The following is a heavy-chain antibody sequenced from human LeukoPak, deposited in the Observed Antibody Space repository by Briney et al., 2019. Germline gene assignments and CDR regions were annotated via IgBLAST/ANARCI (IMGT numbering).Heavy chain of an antibody. Sequence: PSETLSLTCTVSGGSISIYYWSWVRQPPGKGLEWLGYVYNSGSTSYSPSLKSRVTISPDTSKNQFSLKRTSVTAADTAVYYCVRDRELNYWGQGTLVTVSS. CDR1: GGSISIYY. CDR3: VRDRELNY. D-gene: IGHD3-10*01. CDR2: VYNSGST. V-gene: IGHV4-59*01. J-gene: IGHJ4*02.